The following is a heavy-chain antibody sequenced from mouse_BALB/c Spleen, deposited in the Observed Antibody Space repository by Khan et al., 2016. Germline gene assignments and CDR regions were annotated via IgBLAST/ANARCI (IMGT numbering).Heavy chain of an antibody. Sequence: EVKLLESGGGLVQPGGSLKLSCADSGFDFRRYWMSWVRQAPGKGLEWIGEINPDSRTINYSPSLKDKFTISRDNAKRTLYLQMSKVRSEDTVLYYCARAGYYGYLAYWGQGTLVSVSA. D-gene: IGHD1-1*01. CDR3: ARAGYYGYLAY. J-gene: IGHJ3*01. CDR1: GFDFRRYW. V-gene: IGHV4-1*02. CDR2: INPDSRTI.